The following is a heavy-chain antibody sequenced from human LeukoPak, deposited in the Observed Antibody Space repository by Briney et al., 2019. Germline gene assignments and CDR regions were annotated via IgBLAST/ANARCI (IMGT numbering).Heavy chain of an antibody. J-gene: IGHJ4*02. CDR2: ISGNYGST. CDR1: GFTFSSNA. CDR3: ARAFADGYNSSPFDY. D-gene: IGHD5-24*01. Sequence: GGSLRLSCAASGFTFSSNAMSWVRQAPGKGLEWVSTISGNYGSTYYADSVKGRFTISRDNAKNSLYLQMNSLRAEDTAVYYCARAFADGYNSSPFDYWGQGTLVTVSS. V-gene: IGHV3-23*01.